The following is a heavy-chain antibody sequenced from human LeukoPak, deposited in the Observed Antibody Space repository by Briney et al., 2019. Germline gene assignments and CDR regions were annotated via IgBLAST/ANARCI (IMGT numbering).Heavy chain of an antibody. V-gene: IGHV4-30-4*01. J-gene: IGHJ5*02. CDR3: ARDRCSGTSCYTLDP. CDR2: IYYSGST. D-gene: IGHD2-2*02. Sequence: SETLSLTCTVSGGSISSGDYYWSWIRQPPGEGLEWIGYIYYSGSTYYNPSLKSRVTISVDTSKNQFSLKLSSVTAADTAVYYCARDRCSGTSCYTLDPWGQGTLVTVSS. CDR1: GGSISSGDYY.